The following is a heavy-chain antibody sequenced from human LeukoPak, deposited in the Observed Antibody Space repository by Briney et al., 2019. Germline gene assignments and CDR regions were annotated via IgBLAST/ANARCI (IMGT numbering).Heavy chain of an antibody. D-gene: IGHD3-3*01. CDR1: GYSISSGYY. V-gene: IGHV4-38-2*01. CDR3: ARTPTTSYYDFSSGYYWFDP. CDR2: IYHSGST. Sequence: SETLSLTCAVSGYSISSGYYWGWIRQPPGKGLEWIGSIYHSGSTYYNPSLKSRVTISVDTSKNQFSLKLSSVTAADTAVYYCARTPTTSYYDFSSGYYWFDPWGQGTLVTVSS. J-gene: IGHJ5*02.